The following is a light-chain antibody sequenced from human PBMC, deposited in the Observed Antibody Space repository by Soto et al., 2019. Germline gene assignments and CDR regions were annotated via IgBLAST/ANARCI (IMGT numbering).Light chain of an antibody. Sequence: EIVLTQSPGTLSLSPRERDTLSCRASQSVSSTYIAWYQQNPGQAPRLLIYGASSRATGIPDRFSGSGSGTDFTLTISRLEPEDFAVYFCQQYGRSPPFTFGQGTKVDIK. CDR1: QSVSSTY. CDR2: GAS. J-gene: IGKJ2*01. CDR3: QQYGRSPPFT. V-gene: IGKV3-20*01.